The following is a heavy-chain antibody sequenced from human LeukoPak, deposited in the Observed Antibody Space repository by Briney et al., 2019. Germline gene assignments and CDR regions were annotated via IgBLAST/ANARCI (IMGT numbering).Heavy chain of an antibody. Sequence: GESLRLSCAASGFTFSSYAMTWVHQAPGKGLEWVSVISGSGDTTYYADSVKGRFTISRDNSKNTLYLQMNSLRAEDTAVYFCARSRDGYKRFDSWGQGTLVTVSS. D-gene: IGHD5-24*01. CDR2: ISGSGDTT. V-gene: IGHV3-23*01. J-gene: IGHJ4*02. CDR3: ARSRDGYKRFDS. CDR1: GFTFSSYA.